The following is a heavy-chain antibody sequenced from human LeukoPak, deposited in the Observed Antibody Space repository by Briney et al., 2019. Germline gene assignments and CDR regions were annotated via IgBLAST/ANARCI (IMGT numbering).Heavy chain of an antibody. CDR1: GFTVSSNY. D-gene: IGHD2/OR15-2a*01. CDR2: IYSGGST. CDR3: AREISQEYYYFDY. V-gene: IGHV3-66*02. J-gene: IGHJ4*02. Sequence: GGSPRLSCAASGFTVSSNYMSWVRQAPGKGLEWVSVIYSGGSTYYADSVKGRFTISRDNSKNTLYLQMNSLRAEDTAVYYCAREISQEYYYFDYWGQGTLVTVSS.